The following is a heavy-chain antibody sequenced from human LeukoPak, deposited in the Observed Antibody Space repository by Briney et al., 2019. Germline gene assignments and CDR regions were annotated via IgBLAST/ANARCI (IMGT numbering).Heavy chain of an antibody. CDR2: IYYSGST. D-gene: IGHD6-13*01. CDR3: ARNRGGAAAGFDP. Sequence: SETLSLTCTVSGGSISSSSYYWGWIRQPPGKGLEWIGSIYYSGSTYYNPSLKSRVTISLDTPKNQFSLKLSSVTAADTAVYYCARNRGGAAAGFDPWGQGTLVTVSS. J-gene: IGHJ5*02. CDR1: GGSISSSSYY. V-gene: IGHV4-39*07.